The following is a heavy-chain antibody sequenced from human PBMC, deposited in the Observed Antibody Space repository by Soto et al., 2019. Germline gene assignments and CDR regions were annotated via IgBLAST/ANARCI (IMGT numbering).Heavy chain of an antibody. D-gene: IGHD1-1*01. CDR2: IIPIFGTA. Sequence: RASVKVSCKASGGTFSSYAISWVRQAPGQGLEWMGGIIPIFGTANYAQKFQGRVTITADESTSTAYMELSSLRSEDTAVYYCATELEPDYYYYYGMDVWGQGTTVTVSS. J-gene: IGHJ6*02. CDR3: ATELEPDYYYYYGMDV. V-gene: IGHV1-69*13. CDR1: GGTFSSYA.